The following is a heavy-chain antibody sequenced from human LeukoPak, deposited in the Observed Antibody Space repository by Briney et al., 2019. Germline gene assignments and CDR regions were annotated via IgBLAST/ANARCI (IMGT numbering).Heavy chain of an antibody. Sequence: GGSLRLSCAASGFTFSSYAMSGVRQAPGKGLEWVSVISGSGISTYYADSVKGRFTISRDNSKNTLYLQMNSLRAEDTAVYYCAKDYCSSTSCHLSQTAFDLWGQGTLVTVSS. CDR3: AKDYCSSTSCHLSQTAFDL. V-gene: IGHV3-23*01. CDR2: ISGSGIST. J-gene: IGHJ4*02. D-gene: IGHD2-2*01. CDR1: GFTFSSYA.